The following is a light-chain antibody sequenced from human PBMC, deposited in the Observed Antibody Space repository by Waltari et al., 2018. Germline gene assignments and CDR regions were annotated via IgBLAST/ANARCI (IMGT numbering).Light chain of an antibody. V-gene: IGKV1-39*01. CDR1: QSIGRH. Sequence: DIQMTQSPSSLFASVGDRLTIACRASQSIGRHLSWFQLKPGKAPNLLIYATSTLQSGFPSRFSGSGSGTDFTLTISSLHPEDFATYYCQQSSSLPLTFGGGTKVEIK. J-gene: IGKJ4*01. CDR2: ATS. CDR3: QQSSSLPLT.